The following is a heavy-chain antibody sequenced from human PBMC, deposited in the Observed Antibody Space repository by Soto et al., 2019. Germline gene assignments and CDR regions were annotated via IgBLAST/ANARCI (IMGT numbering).Heavy chain of an antibody. Sequence: SETLSLTCAVYGGSFSGYYWSWIRQPPGKGLEWIGEINHSGSTNYNPSLKSRVTISVDTSKNQFSLKLSSVTAADTAVYYCARGTGTTRYYYYYYMDVWGKGTTVTVS. CDR1: GGSFSGYY. V-gene: IGHV4-34*01. D-gene: IGHD1-1*01. J-gene: IGHJ6*03. CDR2: INHSGST. CDR3: ARGTGTTRYYYYYYMDV.